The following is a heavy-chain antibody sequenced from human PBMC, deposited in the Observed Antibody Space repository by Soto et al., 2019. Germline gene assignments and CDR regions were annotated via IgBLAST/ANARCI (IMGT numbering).Heavy chain of an antibody. CDR3: ETGGYHYDSSGYADGYFFDY. V-gene: IGHV4-31*03. J-gene: IGHJ4*02. CDR1: GGSIGSCGYY. Sequence: QVQLQESGPGLVKPSQTLSITCTVSGGSIGSCGYYWGWIRQHPGKVLEWIGYIYFSGSTYYNPSLTSRGTISIDTSNQHFNLMLSTVTAANKGMYSRETGGYHYDSSGYADGYFFDYWGQCPLVTVYS. CDR2: IYFSGST. D-gene: IGHD3-22*01.